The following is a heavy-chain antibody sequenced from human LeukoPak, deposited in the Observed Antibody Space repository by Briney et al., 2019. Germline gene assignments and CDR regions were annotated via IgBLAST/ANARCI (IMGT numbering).Heavy chain of an antibody. CDR1: GFTVSSYY. D-gene: IGHD3-22*01. CDR3: ARYYYDSSGEFDY. J-gene: IGHJ4*02. V-gene: IGHV3-53*01. CDR2: LYTDGNT. Sequence: GGSLRLSCAASGFTVSSYYMSWVRQAPGKGLEWVSFLYTDGNTYYADSVKGRFTISRDNSKNTLYLQMNGLRAEDTAVYYCARYYYDSSGEFDYWGQGTLVTVSS.